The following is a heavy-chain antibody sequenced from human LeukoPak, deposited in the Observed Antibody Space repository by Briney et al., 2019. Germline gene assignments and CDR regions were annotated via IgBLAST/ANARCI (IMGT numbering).Heavy chain of an antibody. J-gene: IGHJ5*02. CDR2: IYYSGNT. Sequence: SETLSLTCTVSGGSISSSSYYWGWIRQPPGKGLEWIGTIYYSGNTYYNPSLKSRVTISVDTSKNQFSLKLSSVTAANTAVYYCARHVTIFGAPNWFDPWGQGTLVTVSS. V-gene: IGHV4-39*01. CDR1: GGSISSSSYY. D-gene: IGHD3-3*01. CDR3: ARHVTIFGAPNWFDP.